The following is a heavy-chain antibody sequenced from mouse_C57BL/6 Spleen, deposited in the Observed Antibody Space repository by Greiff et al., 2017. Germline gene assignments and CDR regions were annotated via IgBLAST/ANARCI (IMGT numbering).Heavy chain of an antibody. Sequence: QVQLQQSGAELVKPGASVKLSCKASGYTFTEYTIHWVKQRSGQGLEWIGWFYPGSGSIKYNEKFKDKATLTADNSSSTVYMERSRVTSEDSAVYFCARHEDGGNYEDGYFDVWGTGTTVTVSS. CDR1: GYTFTEYT. J-gene: IGHJ1*03. CDR2: FYPGSGSI. V-gene: IGHV1-62-2*01. D-gene: IGHD2-1*01. CDR3: ARHEDGGNYEDGYFDV.